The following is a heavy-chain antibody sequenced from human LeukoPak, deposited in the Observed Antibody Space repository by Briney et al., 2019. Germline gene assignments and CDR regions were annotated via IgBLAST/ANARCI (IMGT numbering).Heavy chain of an antibody. CDR2: IYYSGST. J-gene: IGHJ5*02. V-gene: IGHV4-59*01. Sequence: SETLSLTCTVSGGSISSYYWSWIRQPPGKGLEWIGYIYYSGSTNYNPSLRSRVTISVDTSKDQFSLKLSSVTAADTAVYYCAREAYYDILTGPLGFDPWGQGTLVTVSS. CDR1: GGSISSYY. D-gene: IGHD3-9*01. CDR3: AREAYYDILTGPLGFDP.